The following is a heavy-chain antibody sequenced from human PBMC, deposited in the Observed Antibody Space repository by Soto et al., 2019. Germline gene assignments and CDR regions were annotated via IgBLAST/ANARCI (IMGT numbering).Heavy chain of an antibody. CDR2: IIPIFGTA. CDR1: GGTFSSYA. CDR3: ASSGYCSGGSCEEFDP. D-gene: IGHD2-15*01. J-gene: IGHJ5*02. V-gene: IGHV1-69*01. Sequence: VKVSCKASGGTFSSYAISWVRQAPGQGLEWMGGIIPIFGTANYAQKFQGRVTITADESTSTAYMELSSLRSEDTAVYYCASSGYCSGGSCEEFDPWGQGTLVTVSS.